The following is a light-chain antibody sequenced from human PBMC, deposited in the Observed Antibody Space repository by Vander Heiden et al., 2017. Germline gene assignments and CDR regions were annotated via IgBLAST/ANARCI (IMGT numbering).Light chain of an antibody. J-gene: IGKJ4*01. V-gene: IGKV3-15*01. CDR2: GAS. Sequence: EIVMTQSPATLSVSPGERATLSCRASQSVSSNLAWYQQKSGQAPRLLIYGASPRATGIPARFSGSGSGTEFTLTISSLQSEDFAVYYCQQYNNWPLTFGGGTKVEIK. CDR1: QSVSSN. CDR3: QQYNNWPLT.